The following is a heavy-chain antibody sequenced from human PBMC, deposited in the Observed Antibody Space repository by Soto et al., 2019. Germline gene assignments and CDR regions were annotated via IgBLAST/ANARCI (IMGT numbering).Heavy chain of an antibody. D-gene: IGHD5-12*01. Sequence: SETLSLTGTVSGGSVSSGAYYWTWIRQRPGKGLEWIGYIYYSGSTYYSPSLKSRLSISLDTSKNQFSLRLISVTAAGTAMYYCARARLRAVYAFDIWGKGTMVTVSS. J-gene: IGHJ3*02. CDR1: GGSVSSGAYY. CDR2: IYYSGST. CDR3: ARARLRAVYAFDI. V-gene: IGHV4-31*03.